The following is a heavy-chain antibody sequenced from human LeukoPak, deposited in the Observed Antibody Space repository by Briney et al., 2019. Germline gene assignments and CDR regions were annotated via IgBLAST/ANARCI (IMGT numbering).Heavy chain of an antibody. Sequence: SETLSLTCTVSGGSISSGSYYWSWIRQPPGKGLEYIGEINHSGSTNYNPSLKSRVTISVDTSKNQFSLKLSSVTAADTAVYYCARRNYDTSGNYIDAFDIWGQATMVTVSS. D-gene: IGHD3-22*01. J-gene: IGHJ3*02. CDR3: ARRNYDTSGNYIDAFDI. V-gene: IGHV4-39*07. CDR2: INHSGST. CDR1: GGSISSGSYY.